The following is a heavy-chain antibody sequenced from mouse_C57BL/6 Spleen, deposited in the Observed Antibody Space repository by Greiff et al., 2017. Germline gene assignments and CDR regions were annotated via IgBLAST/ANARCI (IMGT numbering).Heavy chain of an antibody. Sequence: VQLKQSGPELVKPGASVKISCKASGYSFTDYNMTWVKQSNGKSLEWIGVINPNYGTTSYNQKSKGKATLTVEQPSSTSYMQLNSRTSEDSSVYYCARGDYGSSYVGYWGQGTTLTVSS. CDR1: GYSFTDYN. J-gene: IGHJ2*01. D-gene: IGHD1-1*01. CDR3: ARGDYGSSYVGY. CDR2: INPNYGTT. V-gene: IGHV1-39*01.